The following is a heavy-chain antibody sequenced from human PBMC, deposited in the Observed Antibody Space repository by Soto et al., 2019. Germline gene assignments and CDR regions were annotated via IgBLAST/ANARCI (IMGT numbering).Heavy chain of an antibody. V-gene: IGHV3-11*06. CDR1: GFTFSDYY. J-gene: IGHJ4*02. CDR2: ISSSSSYT. D-gene: IGHD1-1*01. Sequence: QVQLVESGGGLVKPGGSLRLSCAASGFTFSDYYMSWIRQAPGKGLEWVSYISSSSSYTNYADSVKGRFTISRDNAKNPLYLQMNSLRAEDTAVYYCARERTTGTYNYLGQGTLVTVSS. CDR3: ARERTTGTYNY.